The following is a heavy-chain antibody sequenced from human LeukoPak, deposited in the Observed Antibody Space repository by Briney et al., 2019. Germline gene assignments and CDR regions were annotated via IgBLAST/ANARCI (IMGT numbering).Heavy chain of an antibody. D-gene: IGHD3-10*01. CDR1: GYTFTGYY. Sequence: ASVKVSCKASGYTFTGYYMHWVRQAPGQGPERMGWINPNSGGTNYAQKFQGRVTMTRDTSISTAYMELSRLRSDDTAVYYCARYYYYGSGTDYYYYGMDVWGQGTTVTVSS. V-gene: IGHV1-2*02. CDR3: ARYYYYGSGTDYYYYGMDV. CDR2: INPNSGGT. J-gene: IGHJ6*02.